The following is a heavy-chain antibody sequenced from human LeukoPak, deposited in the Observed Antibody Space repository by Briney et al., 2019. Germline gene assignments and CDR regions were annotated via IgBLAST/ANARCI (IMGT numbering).Heavy chain of an antibody. CDR3: ARDYYDTSGYFYGSNY. D-gene: IGHD3-22*01. CDR1: GYTFTSYG. J-gene: IGHJ4*02. V-gene: IGHV1-18*01. CDR2: ISAYNGNT. Sequence: ASVKVSCKASGYTFTSYGISWVRQAPGQGLEWMGWISAYNGNTNYAQKLQGRVTMTTDTSTTTAYMELRSLRSDDTAVYYCARDYYDTSGYFYGSNYWGQGTLVTVSS.